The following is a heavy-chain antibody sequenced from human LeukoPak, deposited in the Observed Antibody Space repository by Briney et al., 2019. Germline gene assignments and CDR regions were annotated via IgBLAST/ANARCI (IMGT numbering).Heavy chain of an antibody. CDR1: GGSISSYY. Sequence: SETLSLTCTVSGGSISSYYWSWLRQPPGKGLEWIGYIYYSGSTNYNPSLKSRVTISVDTSKNQFSLKLSSVTAADTAVYYCARVPRYSSGWYSARGYAFDIWGQGTMVTVSS. J-gene: IGHJ3*02. CDR2: IYYSGST. V-gene: IGHV4-59*01. D-gene: IGHD6-19*01. CDR3: ARVPRYSSGWYSARGYAFDI.